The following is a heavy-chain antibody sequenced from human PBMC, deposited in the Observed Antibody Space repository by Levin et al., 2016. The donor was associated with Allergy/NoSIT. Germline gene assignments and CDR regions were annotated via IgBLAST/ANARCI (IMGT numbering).Heavy chain of an antibody. CDR3: ARTYYDFWSGYYGEEGGSSHYYYYYGMDV. CDR2: ISSSSSYI. D-gene: IGHD3-3*01. Sequence: VRQAPGKGLEWVSSISSSSSYIYYADSVKGRFTISRDNAKNSLYLQMNSLRAEDTAVYYCARTYYDFWSGYYGEEGGSSHYYYYYGMDVWGQGTTVTVSS. V-gene: IGHV3-21*01. J-gene: IGHJ6*02.